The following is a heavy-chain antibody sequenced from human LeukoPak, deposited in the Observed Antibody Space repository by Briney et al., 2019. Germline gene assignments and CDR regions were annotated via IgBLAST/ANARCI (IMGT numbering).Heavy chain of an antibody. CDR3: AKGSQGGDFWSGSTPLGAFDI. D-gene: IGHD3-3*01. CDR1: GFTVSSNY. Sequence: GGSLRLSCAASGFTVSSNYMSWVRQAPGKGLEWVSVIYSGGSTYYADSVKGRFTISRDNSKNTLFLQMNSLRAEDTAVYYCAKGSQGGDFWSGSTPLGAFDIWGQGTMVTVSS. J-gene: IGHJ3*02. V-gene: IGHV3-53*01. CDR2: IYSGGST.